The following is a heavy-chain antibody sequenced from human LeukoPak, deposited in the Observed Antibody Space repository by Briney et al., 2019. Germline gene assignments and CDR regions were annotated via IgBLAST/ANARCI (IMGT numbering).Heavy chain of an antibody. Sequence: ASVRVSCKASGYSLSDFSMYWVRQAPGQGLEWVGWINPNSGGTNYAQKFQGRVTMTRDTSISTAYMELSRLRSDDTAVYYRARMMTTVTSQDYWGQGTLVTVSS. CDR1: GYSLSDFS. J-gene: IGHJ4*02. CDR2: INPNSGGT. D-gene: IGHD4-11*01. V-gene: IGHV1-2*02. CDR3: ARMMTTVTSQDY.